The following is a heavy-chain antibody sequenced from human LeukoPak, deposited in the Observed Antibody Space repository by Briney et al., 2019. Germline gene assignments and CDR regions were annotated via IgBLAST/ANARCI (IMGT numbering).Heavy chain of an antibody. CDR1: GFTFSSYA. D-gene: IGHD4-17*01. V-gene: IGHV4-34*08. J-gene: IGHJ4*02. Sequence: GSLRLSCAASGFTFSSYAMSWIRQPPGKGLEWIGEINHSGSTNYNPSLKSRVTISVDTSKNQFSLKLSSVTAADTAVYYCAGERHDYGDYVSSDYWGQGTLVTVSS. CDR2: INHSGST. CDR3: AGERHDYGDYVSSDY.